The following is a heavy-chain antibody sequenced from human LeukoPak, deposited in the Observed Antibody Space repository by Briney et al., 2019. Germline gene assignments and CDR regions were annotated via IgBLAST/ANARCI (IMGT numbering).Heavy chain of an antibody. Sequence: PSETLSLTCAAYGGSFSGYYWSWIRQPPGKGLEWIGEINHSGSTNYNPSLKSRVTISVDTSKNQFSLKLSSVTAADTAVYYCASNLPFDYWGQGTLVTVSS. V-gene: IGHV4-34*01. CDR1: GGSFSGYY. D-gene: IGHD1-1*01. CDR2: INHSGST. CDR3: ASNLPFDY. J-gene: IGHJ4*02.